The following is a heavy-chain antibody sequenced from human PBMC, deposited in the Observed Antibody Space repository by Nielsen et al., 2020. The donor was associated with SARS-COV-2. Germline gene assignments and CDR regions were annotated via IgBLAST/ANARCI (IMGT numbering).Heavy chain of an antibody. CDR1: GYTFISYS. CDR2: INAGNANT. D-gene: IGHD1-26*01. CDR3: ARDQGELSFDY. J-gene: IGHJ4*02. Sequence: ASVKVSCKASGYTFISYSMHWVRQAPGQRLEWMGWINAGNANTKYSQKLQGRVTMTTDTSTSTAYMELRSLRSDDTAVYYCARDQGELSFDYWGQGTLVTVSS. V-gene: IGHV1-3*01.